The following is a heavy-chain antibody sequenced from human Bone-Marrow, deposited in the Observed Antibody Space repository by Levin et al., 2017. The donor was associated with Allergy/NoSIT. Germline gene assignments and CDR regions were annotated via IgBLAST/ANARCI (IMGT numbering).Heavy chain of an antibody. CDR3: AKDLGSDGYYHYFDY. D-gene: IGHD3-3*01. Sequence: GGSLRLSCQASGFTFSKFAMSWVRQAPGKGLEWVSSIGASGYNTYNADSVKGRFTSSRDNSKNTLYLQMNSLRVEDTAVYYCAKDLGSDGYYHYFDYWGQGALVSVSS. CDR2: IGASGYNT. V-gene: IGHV3-23*01. CDR1: GFTFSKFA. J-gene: IGHJ4*02.